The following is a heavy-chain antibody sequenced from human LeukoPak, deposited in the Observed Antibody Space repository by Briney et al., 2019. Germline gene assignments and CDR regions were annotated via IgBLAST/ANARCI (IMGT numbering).Heavy chain of an antibody. J-gene: IGHJ4*02. CDR3: AGGADKYDGGLNYFDY. CDR1: GFTFSGSA. CDR2: IRSKANSYAT. V-gene: IGHV3-73*01. D-gene: IGHD3-16*01. Sequence: GGSLRLSCAASGFTFSGSAMHWVRQASGKGLEWVGRIRSKANSYATAYAASVKGRFTISRDDSKNTAYLQMNSLKTEDTAVYYCAGGADKYDGGLNYFDYWGQGTLVTVSS.